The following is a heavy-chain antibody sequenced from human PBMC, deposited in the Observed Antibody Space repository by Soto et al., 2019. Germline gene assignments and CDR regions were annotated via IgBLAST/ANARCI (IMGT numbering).Heavy chain of an antibody. CDR3: ARGGIVVVPAANRAFDI. J-gene: IGHJ3*02. Sequence: GGSLRFSCAASGFTFSSYAMHWVRQAPGKGLEWVAVISYDGSNKYYADSVKGRFTISRDNSKNTLYLQMNSLRAEDTAVYYCARGGIVVVPAANRAFDIWGQGTMVTVSS. CDR1: GFTFSSYA. V-gene: IGHV3-30-3*01. CDR2: ISYDGSNK. D-gene: IGHD2-2*01.